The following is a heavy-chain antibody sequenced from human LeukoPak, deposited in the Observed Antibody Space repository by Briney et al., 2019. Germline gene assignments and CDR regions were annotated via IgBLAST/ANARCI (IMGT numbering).Heavy chain of an antibody. CDR1: GFTFSSYS. J-gene: IGHJ4*02. D-gene: IGHD5-18*01. Sequence: GGSLRLSCAASGFTFSSYSMNWVRQAPGKGLEWVSSISSSSSYIYYADSVKGRFTISRDNAKNSLYLQMNSLRVEDTAVYYCATNSYGSGGKRDYWGQGTLVTVSS. CDR2: ISSSSSYI. V-gene: IGHV3-21*01. CDR3: ATNSYGSGGKRDY.